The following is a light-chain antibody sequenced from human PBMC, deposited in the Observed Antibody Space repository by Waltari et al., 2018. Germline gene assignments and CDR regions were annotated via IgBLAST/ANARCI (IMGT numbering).Light chain of an antibody. V-gene: IGKV1-39*01. Sequence: DIQMTQSPSSLSASVGDRVTITCRASQSISSYLNCYQQKPGKAPKLLIYAASSLQSVVPSRFSGSGSGTDFTLTISSLQPEDFATYYCQQSYSTPRHTFGQGTKLEIK. J-gene: IGKJ2*01. CDR1: QSISSY. CDR3: QQSYSTPRHT. CDR2: AAS.